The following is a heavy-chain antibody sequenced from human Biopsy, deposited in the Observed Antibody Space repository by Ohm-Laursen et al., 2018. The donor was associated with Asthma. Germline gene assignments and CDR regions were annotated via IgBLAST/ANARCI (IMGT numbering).Heavy chain of an antibody. CDR2: IDQSGCT. J-gene: IGHJ5*02. CDR1: GGYLTGHY. CDR3: ARAAITGIRGWFDP. V-gene: IGHV4-34*01. Sequence: TLSLTCTVYGGYLTGHYWNWIRQSPGKGLEWIGEIDQSGCTNYNPSLKSRVTISADTSKNQFHLNLSSVTAADTAVYFCARAAITGIRGWFDPWGQGTQVTVSS. D-gene: IGHD1-20*01.